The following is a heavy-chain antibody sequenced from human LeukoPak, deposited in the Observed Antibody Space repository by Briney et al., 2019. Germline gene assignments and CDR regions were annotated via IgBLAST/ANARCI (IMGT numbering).Heavy chain of an antibody. J-gene: IGHJ4*02. Sequence: ASVKVSCKASGHTFTDYYMHWVRQAPGQGLEWMGWINPKSGGTNYALKFQGRVTMTRDTSITTAYMELSRLRSDDMAVYYCASGVNDYGDFYFDYWGQGTLVTVSS. V-gene: IGHV1-2*02. CDR2: INPKSGGT. D-gene: IGHD4-17*01. CDR3: ASGVNDYGDFYFDY. CDR1: GHTFTDYY.